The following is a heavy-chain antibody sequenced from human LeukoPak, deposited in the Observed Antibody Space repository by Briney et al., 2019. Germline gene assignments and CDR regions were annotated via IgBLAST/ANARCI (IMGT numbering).Heavy chain of an antibody. CDR1: AGSIHNYY. J-gene: IGHJ2*01. D-gene: IGHD3-22*01. CDR3: AREDNYYDSSGYYKVFDL. CDR2: ISYTGGT. Sequence: SETLSLTCTVSAGSIHNYYWTWIRQPPGKGLEWIAYISYTGGTNCNPSLRSRVTMSLDTSKNQFSLSLSSVNAADTAVYYCAREDNYYDSSGYYKVFDLWGRGTLVTVSS. V-gene: IGHV4-59*01.